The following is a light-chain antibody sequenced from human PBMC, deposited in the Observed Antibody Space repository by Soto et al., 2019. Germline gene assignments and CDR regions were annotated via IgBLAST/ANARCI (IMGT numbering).Light chain of an antibody. CDR1: QGISSY. J-gene: IGKJ4*01. CDR2: AAS. CDR3: QQYYSYPPLT. V-gene: IGKV1-8*01. Sequence: AIRMTQSPSSFSASTGDRVTITCRASQGISSYLAWYQQIPGKAPKLLIYAASTLQSGVPSRLSGSGSGTDFTLTISCLQSEDFATYYCQQYYSYPPLTFVGGTKVDIK.